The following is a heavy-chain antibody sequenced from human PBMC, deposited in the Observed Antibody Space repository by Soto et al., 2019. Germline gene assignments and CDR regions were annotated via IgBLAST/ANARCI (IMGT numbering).Heavy chain of an antibody. CDR1: GYTFSNYG. CDR3: VRDGRKELWVEGLNTMDV. V-gene: IGHV1-18*01. D-gene: IGHD5-18*01. CDR2: ISGHNGQT. Sequence: QVQLVQSGPEMKKPGASVKVSCKASGYTFSNYGISWVRQAPGQGLEWVGWISGHNGQTKSAQKFWGRVTMSTDISTSTAYMELKSLRSDDTAMYFCVRDGRKELWVEGLNTMDVWGQGTTVTVSS. J-gene: IGHJ6*02.